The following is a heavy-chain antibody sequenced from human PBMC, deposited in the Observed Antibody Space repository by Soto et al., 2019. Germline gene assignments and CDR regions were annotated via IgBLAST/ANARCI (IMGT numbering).Heavy chain of an antibody. CDR1: GYTFTSYG. V-gene: IGHV1-18*01. Sequence: ASVKVSCKASGYTFTSYGISWVRQAPGQGLEWMGWISAYNGNTNYAQKLQGRVTMTTDTSTSTAYMELRSLRSDDTAVYYCAREDIADYYYYGMDVWGQGTTVTVSS. CDR3: AREDIADYYYYGMDV. J-gene: IGHJ6*02. D-gene: IGHD6-13*01. CDR2: ISAYNGNT.